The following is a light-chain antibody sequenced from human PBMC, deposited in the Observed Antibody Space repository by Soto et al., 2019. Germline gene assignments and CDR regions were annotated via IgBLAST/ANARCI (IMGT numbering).Light chain of an antibody. Sequence: EIVLTQSPGTLSLSPGERATLSCRASQSVSSSYLAWYQQKPGQAPRLLIYGASSRATGLPHRLSVSGSGIDFTVTISSLEPEYVLVYYCRPYGRPPWTFGQGTKEEIK. J-gene: IGKJ1*01. CDR1: QSVSSSY. CDR2: GAS. CDR3: RPYGRPPWT. V-gene: IGKV3-20*01.